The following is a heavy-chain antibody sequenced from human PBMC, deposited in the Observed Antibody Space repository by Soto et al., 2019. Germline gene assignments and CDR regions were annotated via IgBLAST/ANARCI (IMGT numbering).Heavy chain of an antibody. D-gene: IGHD2-21*01. CDR2: IRATGGQT. Sequence: EGQLLESGGGVVQPGGSLRLSCAASGFTFRNFVMSWVRQAPGKGLEWVSAIRATGGQTFCADPVRGRFTISRDNSENMLYLQIARLKDEDTALYFCAQDRGWGVVSPSHDSLVQGTLVTVSS. CDR3: AQDRGWGVVSPSHDS. J-gene: IGHJ4*02. V-gene: IGHV3-23*01. CDR1: GFTFRNFV.